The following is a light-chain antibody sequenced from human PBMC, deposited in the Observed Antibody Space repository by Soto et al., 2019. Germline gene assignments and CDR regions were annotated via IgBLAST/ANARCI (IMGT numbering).Light chain of an antibody. J-gene: IGKJ5*01. Sequence: DILLTQSPATLSLSPGERATLYCRASQSVSSYLAWYQQKPGQAPRLLIYDASNRATGIPARFSGRGSGPAFTLSISSLEPEDFAVYYCQQRSNWPLITFGQGTRLEI. CDR3: QQRSNWPLIT. V-gene: IGKV3-11*01. CDR1: QSVSSY. CDR2: DAS.